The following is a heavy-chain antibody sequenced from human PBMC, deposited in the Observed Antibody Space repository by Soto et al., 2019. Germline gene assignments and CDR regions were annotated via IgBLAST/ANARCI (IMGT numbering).Heavy chain of an antibody. V-gene: IGHV5-10-1*03. Sequence: EVQLVQSGAEVKEPGESLRISCKGSGYSFTSYWITWVRQRSGRGLEWMGRINPSDSYTSYSPSFQGHVTISADKSVNTVYLEWSSLKTSDTAMYYCARRRVRGGDMDVWGQGTTVTVSS. CDR3: ARRRVRGGDMDV. CDR1: GYSFTSYW. D-gene: IGHD3-10*01. J-gene: IGHJ6*02. CDR2: INPSDSYT.